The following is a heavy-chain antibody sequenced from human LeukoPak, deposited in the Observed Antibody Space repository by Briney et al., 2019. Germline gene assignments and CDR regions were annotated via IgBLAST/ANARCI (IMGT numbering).Heavy chain of an antibody. CDR1: GFTFSSYE. CDR3: ARDTRQKDTAMVPFDY. Sequence: PGGSLRLSCAASGFTFSSYEMNWVRQAPGEGLEWVSYISSSGSTIYYADSVKGRFTISRDNAKNSLYLQMNSLRAEDTAVYYCARDTRQKDTAMVPFDYWGQGTLDTVSS. D-gene: IGHD5-18*01. CDR2: ISSSGSTI. V-gene: IGHV3-48*03. J-gene: IGHJ4*02.